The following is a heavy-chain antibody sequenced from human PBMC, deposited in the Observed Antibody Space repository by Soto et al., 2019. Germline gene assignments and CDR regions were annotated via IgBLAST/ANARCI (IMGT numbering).Heavy chain of an antibody. J-gene: IGHJ3*02. CDR3: AREYSSSPDAFDI. Sequence: QVQLVESGGGLVKPGGSLRLSCAASGFTFSDYYMSWIRQAPGKGLEWVSYISSSSSYTNYADSVKGRFTISRDNAKNSLYLQMNSLRAEDTAVYYCAREYSSSPDAFDIWGQGTMVTVSS. V-gene: IGHV3-11*05. CDR2: ISSSSSYT. CDR1: GFTFSDYY. D-gene: IGHD6-13*01.